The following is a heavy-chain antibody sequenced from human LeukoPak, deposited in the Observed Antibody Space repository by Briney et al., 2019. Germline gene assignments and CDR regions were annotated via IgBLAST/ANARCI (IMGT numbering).Heavy chain of an antibody. D-gene: IGHD3-3*01. CDR1: GYTFTSYG. CDR2: ISAYNGNT. V-gene: IGHV1-18*01. CDR3: ARDTRFLEWLFKPTDAFNI. J-gene: IGHJ3*02. Sequence: ASVKVSCKASGYTFTSYGISWVRQAPGQGLEWMGWISAYNGNTNYAQKLRGRVTMTTDTSTSTAYMELRSLRSDDTAVYYCARDTRFLEWLFKPTDAFNIWGQGTMVTVSS.